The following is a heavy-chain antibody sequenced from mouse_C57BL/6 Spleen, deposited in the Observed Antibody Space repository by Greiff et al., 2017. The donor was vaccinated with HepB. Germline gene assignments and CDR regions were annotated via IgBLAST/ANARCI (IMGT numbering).Heavy chain of an antibody. Sequence: QVQLKESGPGLVQPSQSLSITCTVSGFSLTSYGVHWVRQPPGKGLEWLGVIWSGGSTDYNAAFISRLSISKDNSKCQVFFKMNSLQADDTAIYYCAKNWGSSYRYFGDWGTGTTVTVSS. D-gene: IGHD1-1*01. CDR1: GFSLTSYG. CDR2: IWSGGST. J-gene: IGHJ1*03. V-gene: IGHV2-4*01. CDR3: AKNWGSSYRYFGD.